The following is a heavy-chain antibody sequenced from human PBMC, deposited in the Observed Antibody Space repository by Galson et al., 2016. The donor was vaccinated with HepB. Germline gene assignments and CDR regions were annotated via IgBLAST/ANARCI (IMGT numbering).Heavy chain of an antibody. V-gene: IGHV3-30*18. D-gene: IGHD3-22*01. Sequence: LRLSCAVSRFTFSRYGMYWVRQAPAKGLEWVALISYDGSNKYYADSVKGRFTISRDNSKNTLYLQMNSLRAEDTAVYYCAKEGCYYDSSGCGFDYWGQGTLVTVSS. CDR2: ISYDGSNK. CDR3: AKEGCYYDSSGCGFDY. J-gene: IGHJ4*02. CDR1: RFTFSRYG.